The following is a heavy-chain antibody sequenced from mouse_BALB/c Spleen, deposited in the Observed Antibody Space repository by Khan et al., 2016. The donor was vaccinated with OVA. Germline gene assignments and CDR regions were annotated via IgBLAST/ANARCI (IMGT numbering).Heavy chain of an antibody. CDR1: GYTFTDYI. V-gene: IGHV1-81*01. Sequence: QVQLQQSGPELVKPGASVKMSCKASGYTFTDYIISWVKQRTGQGLEWIGEIYPGSGTTHYNEKLKGKAPLTADKSSNNAYMPQHSLTSEDTAIYFCARFEPTVADYWGQGTTLTVSS. D-gene: IGHD1-1*01. CDR3: ARFEPTVADY. J-gene: IGHJ2*01. CDR2: IYPGSGTT.